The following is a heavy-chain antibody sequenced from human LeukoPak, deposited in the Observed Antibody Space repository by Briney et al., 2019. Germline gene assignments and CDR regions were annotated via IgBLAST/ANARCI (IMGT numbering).Heavy chain of an antibody. CDR2: INTNTGNP. CDR3: ARGRVSSSSWYSTYYYYFYMDV. J-gene: IGHJ6*03. V-gene: IGHV7-4-1*02. CDR1: GYTFTSYA. Sequence: ASVKVSCKASGYTFTSYAMNWVRQAPGQGLEWMGWINTNTGNPTYAQGFTGRFVFSLDTSVSTAYLQISSLKAEDTAVYHCARGRVSSSSWYSTYYYYFYMDVWGKGTTVTVSS. D-gene: IGHD6-13*01.